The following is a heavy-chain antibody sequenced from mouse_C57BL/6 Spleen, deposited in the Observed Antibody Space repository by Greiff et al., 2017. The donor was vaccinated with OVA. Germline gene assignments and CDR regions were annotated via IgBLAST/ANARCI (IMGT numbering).Heavy chain of an antibody. CDR3: ARKWDDYDGAWFAY. V-gene: IGHV2-2*01. CDR1: GFSLTSYG. Sequence: VQLQESGPGLVQPSQSLSITCTVSGFSLTSYGVHWVRQSPGKGLEWLGVIWSGGSTDYNAAFISRLSISKDNSKSQVFFKMNSLQADDTAIYYCARKWDDYDGAWFAYWGQGTLVTVSA. D-gene: IGHD2-4*01. J-gene: IGHJ3*01. CDR2: IWSGGST.